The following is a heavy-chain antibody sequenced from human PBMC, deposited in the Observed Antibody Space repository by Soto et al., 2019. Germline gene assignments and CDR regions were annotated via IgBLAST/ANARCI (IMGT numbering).Heavy chain of an antibody. Sequence: GGSLRLSCAASGFTFSSYAMHWVRQAPGKGLEWVAVISYDGSNKYYADSVKGRFTISRDNSKNTLYLQMNSLRAEDTAVYYCAKDLGYYPDGDAFDIWGQGTMVTVSS. J-gene: IGHJ3*02. CDR3: AKDLGYYPDGDAFDI. V-gene: IGHV3-30*04. CDR1: GFTFSSYA. D-gene: IGHD1-26*01. CDR2: ISYDGSNK.